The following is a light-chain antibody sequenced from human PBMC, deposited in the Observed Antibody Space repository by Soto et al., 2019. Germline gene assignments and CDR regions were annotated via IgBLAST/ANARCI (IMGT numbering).Light chain of an antibody. CDR3: CSYVGNSAWV. CDR1: SSDVGSYNL. V-gene: IGLV2-23*01. CDR2: DGS. Sequence: QSALPQPASGSGSPGQSITISCTGTSSDVGSYNLVSWYQQHPGKAPKLLIYDGSKRPSGVSNRFSESKSGNTASLTISGLQAEDEADYYCCSYVGNSAWVFGSGTKVTV. J-gene: IGLJ1*01.